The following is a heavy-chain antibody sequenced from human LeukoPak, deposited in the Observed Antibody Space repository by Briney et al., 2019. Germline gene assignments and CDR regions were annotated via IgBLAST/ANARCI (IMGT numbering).Heavy chain of an antibody. V-gene: IGHV4-59*01. CDR3: ARRRSGSSSEFDP. J-gene: IGHJ5*02. CDR1: AGSIASYV. D-gene: IGHD6-6*01. CDR2: ISYSGST. Sequence: SETLSLTCTVSAGSIASYVWNWIRQPPGKGLEWIGYISYSGSTNYNSSLRGRVTISLDTSKKQFSLRLTSVTAADTALYYCARRRSGSSSEFDPWGQGTLVTVSS.